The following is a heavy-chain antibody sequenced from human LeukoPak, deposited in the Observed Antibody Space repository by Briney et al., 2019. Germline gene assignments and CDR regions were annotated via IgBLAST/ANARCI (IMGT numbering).Heavy chain of an antibody. D-gene: IGHD1/OR15-1a*01. CDR1: GFTFSTYW. J-gene: IGHJ4*02. V-gene: IGHV3-7*01. Sequence: PGGSLTLSCETSGFTFSTYWMSWVRQAPGKGLEWVASINPDAGTKHYLDSVKGRFTISRDNPQNSLYLHMYSLGAGDTAVYYCAELIGTFTTYDYWGQGALVTVSS. CDR2: INPDAGTK. CDR3: AELIGTFTTYDY.